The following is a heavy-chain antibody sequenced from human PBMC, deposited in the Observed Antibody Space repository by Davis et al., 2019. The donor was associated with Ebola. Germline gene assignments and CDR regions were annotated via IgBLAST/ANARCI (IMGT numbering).Heavy chain of an antibody. Sequence: SETLSLTCAVYGGSFSGYYWSWIRQPPGKGLEWIGYIYYSGSTNYNPSLKSRVTISADTSKNQFSLRLKSVTAADTAMYYCARDYVYWGQGILVTVS. D-gene: IGHD1-14*01. CDR1: GGSFSGYY. CDR3: ARDYVY. V-gene: IGHV4-59*12. CDR2: IYYSGST. J-gene: IGHJ4*02.